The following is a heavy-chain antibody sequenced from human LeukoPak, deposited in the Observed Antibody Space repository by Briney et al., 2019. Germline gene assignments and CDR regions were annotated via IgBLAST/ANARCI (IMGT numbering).Heavy chain of an antibody. CDR1: GYTSTSNY. CDR3: ARVWGQGSSGYYPF. J-gene: IGHJ4*02. Sequence: GASVKVSCKASGYTSTSNYIHWVRQAPGQGLDWMGGIIPLFGTAHYAQKFQGRVTITADESTSTAYMELSSLRSEDTAVYYCARVWGQGSSGYYPFWGQGTLVTVSS. V-gene: IGHV1-69*13. D-gene: IGHD3-22*01. CDR2: IIPLFGTA.